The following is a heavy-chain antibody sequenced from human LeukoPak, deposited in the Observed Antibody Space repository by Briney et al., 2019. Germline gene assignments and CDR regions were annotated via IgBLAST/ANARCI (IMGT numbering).Heavy chain of an antibody. J-gene: IGHJ3*02. CDR3: ARHGYNAAYNI. Sequence: SETLSLTCTVSGGSISSSSYYWGWIRQPPGKGLEWIGSIYYSGSTYYNPSLKSRVTISVDTSKNQFSLKLSSVTAADTAVYYCARHGYNAAYNIWGQGTMVTVSS. D-gene: IGHD5-24*01. CDR2: IYYSGST. CDR1: GGSISSSSYY. V-gene: IGHV4-39*07.